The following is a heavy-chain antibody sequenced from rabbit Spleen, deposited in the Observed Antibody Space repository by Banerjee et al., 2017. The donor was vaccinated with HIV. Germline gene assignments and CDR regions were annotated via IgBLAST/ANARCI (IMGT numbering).Heavy chain of an antibody. Sequence: QEQLEESAGGLVQPGGSLKLSCKASGFTLSSYYMNWVRQAPGKGLEWIGCIYTGDGSTYYASWAKGRFTISKTSSTTVTLQMTSLTAADTATYFCARGIVYGFAGDTYPPYGMDLWGQGTLVTVS. CDR1: GFTLSSYYM. D-gene: IGHD6-1*01. V-gene: IGHV1S45*01. J-gene: IGHJ6*01. CDR3: ARGIVYGFAGDTYPPYGMDL. CDR2: IYTGDGST.